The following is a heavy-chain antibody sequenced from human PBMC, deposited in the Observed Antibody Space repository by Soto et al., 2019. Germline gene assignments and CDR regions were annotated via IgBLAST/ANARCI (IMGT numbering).Heavy chain of an antibody. CDR1: GFTFSSHG. Sequence: PGGSLRLSCVASGFTFSSHGMHWVRQAPGKGLEWVAVISFDGRSKDYGDSVKGRFTISRDNSKNTLYLRMNSLRDEDTALYYCAKDRRYCSGGACYSGYYYGRDVWGQGTTVTVSS. CDR3: AKDRRYCSGGACYSGYYYGRDV. CDR2: ISFDGRSK. V-gene: IGHV3-30*18. D-gene: IGHD2-15*01. J-gene: IGHJ6*02.